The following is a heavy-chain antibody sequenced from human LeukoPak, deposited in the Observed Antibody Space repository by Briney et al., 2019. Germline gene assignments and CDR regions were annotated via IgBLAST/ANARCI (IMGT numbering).Heavy chain of an antibody. J-gene: IGHJ4*02. V-gene: IGHV4-59*01. D-gene: IGHD1-1*01. CDR2: ISYTGST. CDR3: ARYKSLGGNWYGNDY. Sequence: PSETLSLTCTVSGGSISSYYWSWIRQSPGKGLERIGYISYTGSTNYNPSLSSRVTISLDTSKNQFSLKLTSVTAADTAIYYCARYKSLGGNWYGNDYWGQGTLVTVSS. CDR1: GGSISSYY.